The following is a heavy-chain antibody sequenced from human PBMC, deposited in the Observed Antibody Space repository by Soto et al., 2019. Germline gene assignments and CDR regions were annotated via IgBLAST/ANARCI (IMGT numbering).Heavy chain of an antibody. Sequence: PGESLKISCKGSGYTFTSYWIAWVRQMPGKGLEWMGIIYPGDSDTRYSPSFQGQVSISADKSISTAYLQWSSLKASDTAVYYCARQDGSALYYFDYWGQGTLVTVSS. D-gene: IGHD6-19*01. CDR1: GYTFTSYW. J-gene: IGHJ4*02. V-gene: IGHV5-51*01. CDR3: ARQDGSALYYFDY. CDR2: IYPGDSDT.